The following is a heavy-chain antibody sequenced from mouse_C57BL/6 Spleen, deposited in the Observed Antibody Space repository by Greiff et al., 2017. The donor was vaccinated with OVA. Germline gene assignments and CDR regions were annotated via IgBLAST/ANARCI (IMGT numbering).Heavy chain of an antibody. CDR3: TRKIYYDYDVAWFAY. D-gene: IGHD2-4*01. CDR2: IDPENGGT. Sequence: QVQLKQSGAELVRPGASVTLSCKASGYTFTDYEMHWVKQTPVHGLEWIGAIDPENGGTAYNQKLKGQAILTEDNSSSTAYMELHSLTSENSAVYYCTRKIYYDYDVAWFAYWGQGTLVTVSA. CDR1: GYTFTDYE. J-gene: IGHJ3*01. V-gene: IGHV1-15*01.